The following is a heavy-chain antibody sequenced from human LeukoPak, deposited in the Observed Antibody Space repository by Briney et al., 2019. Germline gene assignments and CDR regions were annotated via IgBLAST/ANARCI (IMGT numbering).Heavy chain of an antibody. CDR1: GGTFSSYA. V-gene: IGHV1-69*04. Sequence: ASVKVSCKASGGTFSSYAISWVRQAPGQGLEWMGRIIPIFGIANYAQKFQARVTITADKSTSTAYMELSSLRSEDTAVYYCARVVTPHDAFDIWGQGTMVTVSS. J-gene: IGHJ3*02. CDR3: ARVVTPHDAFDI. D-gene: IGHD5-18*01. CDR2: IIPIFGIA.